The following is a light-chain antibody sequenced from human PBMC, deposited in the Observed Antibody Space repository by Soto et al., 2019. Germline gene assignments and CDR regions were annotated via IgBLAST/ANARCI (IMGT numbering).Light chain of an antibody. CDR3: QSYDGSLSGSYV. CDR1: SSDIGAGYD. J-gene: IGLJ1*01. Sequence: QSVLTQPPSVSGAPGQRVTISCSGSSSDIGAGYDVHWYQQLPGTAPKLLIYGNSNRPSGVPDRFSGSKSGTSASLAITGLQAEDGADYYCQSYDGSLSGSYVFGTGTKLTVL. CDR2: GNS. V-gene: IGLV1-40*01.